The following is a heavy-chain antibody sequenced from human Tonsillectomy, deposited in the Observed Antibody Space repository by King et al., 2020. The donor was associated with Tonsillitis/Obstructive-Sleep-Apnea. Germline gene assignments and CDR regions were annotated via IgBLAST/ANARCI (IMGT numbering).Heavy chain of an antibody. V-gene: IGHV3-7*04. CDR2: MRQQGKEE. Sequence: VQLVESGGGLVQPGESLSLSCAAFGLTINNFWMTWVRQAPGKGLEWVANMRQQGKEEHYADSVKGRFTISRDSARNSLYLQMNNLRAEDTAVYFCARDADFSANDIWYDAFDMWGQGTMVTVSS. CDR1: GLTINNFW. J-gene: IGHJ3*02. CDR3: ARDADFSANDIWYDAFDM. D-gene: IGHD3-3*01.